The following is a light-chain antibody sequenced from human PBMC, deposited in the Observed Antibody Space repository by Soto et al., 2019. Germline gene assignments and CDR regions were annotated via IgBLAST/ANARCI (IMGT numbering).Light chain of an antibody. CDR2: DAS. CDR3: QRRSDWPST. V-gene: IGKV3-11*01. J-gene: IGKJ4*01. Sequence: EIVLTQSPATLSLSPGERATLSCRASQSVSSYLAWYQQKPGQAPRLLIYDASNRATGIPARFSGSGSGTDFTLTISSLEPDDVAVYYCQRRSDWPSTFDGGTKVQIK. CDR1: QSVSSY.